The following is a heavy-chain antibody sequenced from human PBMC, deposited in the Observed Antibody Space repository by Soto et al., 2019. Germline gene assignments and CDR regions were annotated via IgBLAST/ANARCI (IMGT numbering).Heavy chain of an antibody. CDR1: GYTFTSYA. CDR2: INPNSGGA. Sequence: ASVKVSCKASGYTFTSYAMHWVRQAPGQGLEWMGWINPNSGGANYAQKFQDRVAMTRDTSITTAYMELSRLTSDDTAVYYCAREGSSSSEYFQHWGQGTLVTVSS. J-gene: IGHJ1*01. CDR3: AREGSSSSEYFQH. D-gene: IGHD6-6*01. V-gene: IGHV1-2*02.